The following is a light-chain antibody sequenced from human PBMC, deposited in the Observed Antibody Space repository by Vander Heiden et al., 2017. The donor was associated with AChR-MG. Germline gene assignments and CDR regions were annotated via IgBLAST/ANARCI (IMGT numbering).Light chain of an antibody. Sequence: DLGLTQASVSLSVTPGEPASISCRYSQRLLQTHGSKFVDWYLRKPGQPPRLLVYLGSSRASGAPRRCSGSGSAADFTLIINRVEAEDVGVYCCMQTVVTPWTFGRGTKVEIK. CDR2: LGS. J-gene: IGKJ1*01. V-gene: IGKV2-28*01. CDR3: MQTVVTPWT. CDR1: QRLLQTHGSKF.